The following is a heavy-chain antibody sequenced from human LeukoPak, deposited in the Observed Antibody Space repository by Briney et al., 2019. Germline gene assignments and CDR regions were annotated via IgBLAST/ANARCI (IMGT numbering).Heavy chain of an antibody. CDR2: IYYSGST. V-gene: IGHV4-4*02. CDR3: ARVFSGTVSDY. J-gene: IGHJ4*02. D-gene: IGHD2-15*01. CDR1: GGSISSYNW. Sequence: SETLSLTCVVSGGSISSYNWWSWVRQPPGKGLEWIGYIYYSGSTYYNPSLKSRVTISVDTSKNQFSLKLSSVTAADTAVYYCARVFSGTVSDYWGQGTLVTVSS.